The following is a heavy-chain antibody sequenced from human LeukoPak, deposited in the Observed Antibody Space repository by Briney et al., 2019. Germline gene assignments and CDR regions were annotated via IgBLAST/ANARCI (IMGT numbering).Heavy chain of an antibody. CDR2: IYHSGDT. CDR1: VYSISSGHY. V-gene: IGHV4-38-2*02. J-gene: IGHJ4*02. CDR3: AKVSRLNQPIPVTFDY. Sequence: PSETLSLTCTVSVYSISSGHYGGWIRQPPGKGLEWIGSIYHSGDTYYNPSLKSRVTISVDTSKNQFSLKLRSVTAADTGVYYCAKVSRLNQPIPVTFDYWGQGTLVTVSS. D-gene: IGHD4-17*01.